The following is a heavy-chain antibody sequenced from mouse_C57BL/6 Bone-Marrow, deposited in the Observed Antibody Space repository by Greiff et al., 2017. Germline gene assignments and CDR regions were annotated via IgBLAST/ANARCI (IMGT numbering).Heavy chain of an antibody. CDR2: IDPSDSYT. J-gene: IGHJ3*01. CDR1: GYTFTSYW. D-gene: IGHD3-1*01. CDR3: AFTARFAY. Sequence: VQLQQPGAELVKPGASVKLSCKASGYTFTSYWMQWVKQRPGQGLEWIGEIDPSDSYTNYNQKFKGKATLTVDTSSSTAYMQLSSLTSEDSAVYYCAFTARFAYWGQGTLVTVSA. V-gene: IGHV1-50*01.